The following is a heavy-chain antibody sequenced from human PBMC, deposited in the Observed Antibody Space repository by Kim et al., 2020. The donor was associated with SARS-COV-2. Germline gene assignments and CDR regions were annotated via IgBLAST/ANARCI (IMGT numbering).Heavy chain of an antibody. CDR1: GFTFSSYG. D-gene: IGHD3-16*01. Sequence: GGSLRLSCAASGFTFSSYGMHWVRQAPGKGLEWVAVIWYDGSNKYYADSVKGRFTISRDNSKNTLYLQMNSLRAEDTAVYYCARDPNPDVGGFDYWGQGTLFTVSS. CDR2: IWYDGSNK. CDR3: ARDPNPDVGGFDY. J-gene: IGHJ4*02. V-gene: IGHV3-33*01.